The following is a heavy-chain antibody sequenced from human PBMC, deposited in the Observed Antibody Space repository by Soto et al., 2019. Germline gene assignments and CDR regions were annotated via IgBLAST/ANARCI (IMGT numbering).Heavy chain of an antibody. CDR2: ISTSGTI. D-gene: IGHD2-2*01. CDR1: GFTFSSYS. J-gene: IGHJ4*02. V-gene: IGHV3-48*01. CDR3: AREGYPFDY. Sequence: PGGSLRLSCAASGFTFSSYSMNWVRQAPGKGLEWVSYISTSGTIYYADSLKGRFTISRDNAKNSLSLQMNSLRAEDTAVYYCAREGYPFDYWGQRTLVTVSS.